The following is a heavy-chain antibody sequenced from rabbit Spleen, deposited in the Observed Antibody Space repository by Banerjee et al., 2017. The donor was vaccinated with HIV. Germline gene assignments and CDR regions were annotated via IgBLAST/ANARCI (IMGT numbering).Heavy chain of an antibody. CDR1: GFSFSNKDV. D-gene: IGHD8-1*01. CDR3: ARDTGTSFSTYGMDL. V-gene: IGHV1S45*01. CDR2: IAGTSSGFT. J-gene: IGHJ6*01. Sequence: QDQLEESGGGLVKPGASLTLTCKASGFSFSNKDVMCWVRQAPGKGLEWIACIAGTSSGFTYSATWAKGRFTISKTSSTTVTLQMTSLTAADTATYFCARDTGTSFSTYGMDLWGPGTLVTVS.